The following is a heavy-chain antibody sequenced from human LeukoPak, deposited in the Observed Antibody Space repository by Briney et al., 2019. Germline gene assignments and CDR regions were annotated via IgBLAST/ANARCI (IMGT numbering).Heavy chain of an antibody. V-gene: IGHV3-23*01. CDR2: ISGSGGST. CDR3: AKPAVEAGPYYYYYYMDV. CDR1: GFTFSSYA. J-gene: IGHJ6*03. D-gene: IGHD6-19*01. Sequence: PGGSLRLSCAASGFTFSSYAMSWVRQAPGKGLEWVSAISGSGGSTYYADSVKGRFTISRDNSKNTLYLQMNSLRAEDTAVYYCAKPAVEAGPYYYYYYMDVWGKGTTVTVSS.